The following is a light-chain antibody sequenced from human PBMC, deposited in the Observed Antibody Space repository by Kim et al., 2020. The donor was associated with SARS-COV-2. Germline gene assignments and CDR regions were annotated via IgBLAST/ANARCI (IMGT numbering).Light chain of an antibody. CDR3: QSYDSSLSGVV. V-gene: IGLV1-40*01. CDR1: SSNIGAGYD. Sequence: RVTISCTGSSSNIGAGYDVHWYQRLPGTAPKLLIYGNSNRPSGVPDRFSGSKSGTSASLAITGLQAEDEADYYCQSYDSSLSGVVFGGGTQLTVL. CDR2: GNS. J-gene: IGLJ2*01.